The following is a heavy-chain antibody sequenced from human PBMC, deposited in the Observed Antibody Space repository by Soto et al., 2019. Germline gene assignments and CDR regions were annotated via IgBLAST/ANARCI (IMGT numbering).Heavy chain of an antibody. CDR1: GGTFTKYA. V-gene: IGHV1-69*01. Sequence: QVQLVQSGAEVKKPGSAVKVSCKASGGTFTKYAMIWVRQAPGQGPERMGGIIPIFDTPRYAQRFQGRVTITVDESTNTAYMDLSSLTFEDTAMYYCARSIGSGGVVGGFDYWGQGTLVTVSS. J-gene: IGHJ4*02. CDR2: IIPIFDTP. D-gene: IGHD3-16*02. CDR3: ARSIGSGGVVGGFDY.